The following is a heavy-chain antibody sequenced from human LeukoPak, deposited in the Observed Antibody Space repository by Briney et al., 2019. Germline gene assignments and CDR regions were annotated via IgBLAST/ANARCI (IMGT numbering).Heavy chain of an antibody. CDR1: GFTFSSYA. J-gene: IGHJ4*02. D-gene: IGHD2-2*01. V-gene: IGHV3-23*01. CDR2: ISGSGGST. Sequence: GGSLRLSCAASGFTFSSYAMSWVRQDPGKGLEWVSSISGSGGSTYYADSVKGRFTISRDNSKNTLYLQMNGLRADGTAVYYCATSSGGYCSSTSCYAHYWGQGTLVTVSS. CDR3: ATSSGGYCSSTSCYAHY.